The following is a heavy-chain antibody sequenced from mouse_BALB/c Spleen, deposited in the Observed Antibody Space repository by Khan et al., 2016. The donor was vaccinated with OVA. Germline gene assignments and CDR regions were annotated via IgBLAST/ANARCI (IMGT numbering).Heavy chain of an antibody. CDR2: IWVSGSK. J-gene: IGHJ4*01. V-gene: IGHV2-6-5*01. CDR3: ARDPPYYSMDY. CDR1: GFSLTDYA. Sequence: QMQLKESGPGLVAPSQSLSITCTVSGFSLTDYAVSWIRQPPGKGLEWLGVIWVSGSKYYNSVLKPRLCISKDNFKSQIFLMMNSLQADDTAMYYGARDPPYYSMDYGGQGTSVTVSS.